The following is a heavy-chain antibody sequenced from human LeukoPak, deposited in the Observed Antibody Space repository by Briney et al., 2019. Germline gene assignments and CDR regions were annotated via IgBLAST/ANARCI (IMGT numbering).Heavy chain of an antibody. CDR2: IYYSGST. V-gene: IGHV4-59*12. CDR3: ARNMIVVVITHFDY. J-gene: IGHJ4*02. CDR1: GGSISSYY. Sequence: SETLSLTCTVSGGSISSYYWSWIRQPPGKGLEWIGSIYYSGSTYYNPSLKSRVTISVDTSKNQFSLKLSSVTAADTAVYYCARNMIVVVITHFDYWGQGTLVTVSS. D-gene: IGHD3-22*01.